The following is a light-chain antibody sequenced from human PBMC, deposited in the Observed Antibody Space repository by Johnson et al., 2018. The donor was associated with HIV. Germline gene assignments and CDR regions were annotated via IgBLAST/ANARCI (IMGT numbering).Light chain of an antibody. CDR2: DNN. CDR3: GRWDSSLSANV. CDR1: TSNIGNNY. V-gene: IGLV1-51*01. Sequence: QSVLTQPPSVSAAPGQKVTISCSGSTSNIGNNYVSWYQQFPGTAPKLLIYDNNKRPSGIPDRFSCSKSGTSATLGITGLPTGDEADYYCGRWDSSLSANVFGTGTKVTVL. J-gene: IGLJ1*01.